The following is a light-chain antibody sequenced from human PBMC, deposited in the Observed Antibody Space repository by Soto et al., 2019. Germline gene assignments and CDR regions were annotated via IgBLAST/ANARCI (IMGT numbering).Light chain of an antibody. CDR3: QQYGDFFRT. Sequence: IQVTQSPSSLSASVGDRVTITCRASRDISLWLAWYQQKPGKAPTLLVYQASQLQSGVPSRFSGSGSGTEFSLTISSLQPDDRATYYCQQYGDFFRTFGQGTKVEI. CDR1: RDISLW. CDR2: QAS. J-gene: IGKJ1*01. V-gene: IGKV1-5*03.